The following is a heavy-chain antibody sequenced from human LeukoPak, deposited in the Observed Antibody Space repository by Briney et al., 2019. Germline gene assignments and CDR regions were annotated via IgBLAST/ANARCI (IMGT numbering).Heavy chain of an antibody. CDR1: GGSISSYY. CDR2: IYTSGST. V-gene: IGHV4-4*07. Sequence: SEPLSLTCTVSGGSISSYYWSWIRQPAGKGLEGIGRIYTSGSTNHNPSLKSRVTMSVDTSKNQFSLTLSSVTAADTAVYYCARGHTMIVGQYYFDYWGQGTLVTVSS. CDR3: ARGHTMIVGQYYFDY. J-gene: IGHJ4*02. D-gene: IGHD3-22*01.